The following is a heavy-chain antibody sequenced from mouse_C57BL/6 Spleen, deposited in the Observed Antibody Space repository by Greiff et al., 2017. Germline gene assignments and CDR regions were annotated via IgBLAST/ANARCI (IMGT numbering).Heavy chain of an antibody. J-gene: IGHJ2*01. CDR3: AGGSSNFDY. D-gene: IGHD1-1*01. CDR1: GYTFTSYW. Sequence: QVHVKQPGAELVMPGASVKLSCKASGYTFTSYWMHWVKQRPGQGLEWIGEIDPSDSYTNYNQKFKGKSTLTVDKSSSTAYMQLSSLTSEDSAVYYCAGGSSNFDYWGQGTTLTVSS. CDR2: IDPSDSYT. V-gene: IGHV1-69*01.